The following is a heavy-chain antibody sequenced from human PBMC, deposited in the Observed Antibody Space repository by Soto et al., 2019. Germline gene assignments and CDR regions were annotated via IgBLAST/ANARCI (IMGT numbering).Heavy chain of an antibody. V-gene: IGHV1-24*01. CDR2: FDPEDGET. CDR3: ATDSPPIGYSSSFWFDP. CDR1: GYTLTELS. Sequence: ASVRVSCKVSGYTLTELSMHWVRQAPGKGLEWMGGFDPEDGETIYAQKFQGRVTMTEDTSTDTAYMELSSLRSEDTAVYYCATDSPPIGYSSSFWFDPWGQGTLVTVS. J-gene: IGHJ5*02. D-gene: IGHD6-13*01.